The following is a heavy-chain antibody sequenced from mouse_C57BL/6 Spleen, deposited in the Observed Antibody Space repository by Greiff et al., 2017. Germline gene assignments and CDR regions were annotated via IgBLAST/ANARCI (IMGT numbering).Heavy chain of an antibody. CDR1: GYAFSSYW. Sequence: VQLQPSGAELVKPGASVKISCKASGYAFSSYWMNWVKQRTGKGLEWIGQIYPGDGDTNYNGQFKGKDTLTADKSSSTAYMQLSSLPSEDSVVYICARHPLEGYAMDYWGQGTSVTVSS. D-gene: IGHD1-2*01. CDR3: ARHPLEGYAMDY. CDR2: IYPGDGDT. V-gene: IGHV1-80*01. J-gene: IGHJ4*01.